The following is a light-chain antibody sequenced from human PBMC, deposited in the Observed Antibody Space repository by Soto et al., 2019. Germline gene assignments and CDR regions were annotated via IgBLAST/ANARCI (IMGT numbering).Light chain of an antibody. J-gene: IGKJ1*01. CDR1: QSVSSY. Sequence: EIVLTQAPATLSLSPGERATLSCRASQSVSSYLAWYQQKPGQAPRLLIYDASNRATGIPARFSGSGSGTDFTLTLSSIEPEDFAVYYCQHRSNWLTFGQGTKVEIK. V-gene: IGKV3-11*01. CDR2: DAS. CDR3: QHRSNWLT.